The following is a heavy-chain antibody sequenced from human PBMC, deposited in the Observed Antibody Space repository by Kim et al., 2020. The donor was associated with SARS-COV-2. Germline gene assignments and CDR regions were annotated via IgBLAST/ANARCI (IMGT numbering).Heavy chain of an antibody. CDR1: GFTFSTYT. CDR3: AREQAGAPDY. Sequence: GGSLRLSCAASGFTFSTYTMNWVRQAPGKGLEWVSSISSSSSYIYYGDSVKGRFTISRDNANNSLYLQINSLRAEDTAVYYCAREQAGAPDYWGQGTLVTVSS. CDR2: ISSSSSYI. D-gene: IGHD1-26*01. V-gene: IGHV3-21*04. J-gene: IGHJ4*02.